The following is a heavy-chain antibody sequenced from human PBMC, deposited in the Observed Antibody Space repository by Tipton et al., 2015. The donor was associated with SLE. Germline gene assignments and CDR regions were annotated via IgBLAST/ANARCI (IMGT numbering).Heavy chain of an antibody. V-gene: IGHV4-38-2*01. CDR1: GYSISSGYY. Sequence: TLSLTCAVSGYSISSGYYWAWIRPPPGKGLEWIGTIYHRGSPYYNPSLESRGTISVDTSKNQLSLKLTSVTAADTAVYFCARGAKPSFDYWGQGTLVTVSS. CDR2: IYHRGSP. D-gene: IGHD1-14*01. CDR3: ARGAKPSFDY. J-gene: IGHJ4*02.